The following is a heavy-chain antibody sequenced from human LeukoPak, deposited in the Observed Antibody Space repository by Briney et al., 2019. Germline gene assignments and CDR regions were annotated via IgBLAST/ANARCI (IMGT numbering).Heavy chain of an antibody. CDR2: INTNTGNP. Sequence: ASVKVSCKASGYTFTSYAMNWVRQAPGQGLEWMGWINTNTGNPTYAQGFTGRFVFSLDTSVSTAYLQISSLKAEDTAVYYCARDSGYYDFWSGYYTEGFDYWGQGTLVTVSS. D-gene: IGHD3-3*01. J-gene: IGHJ4*02. CDR1: GYTFTSYA. V-gene: IGHV7-4-1*02. CDR3: ARDSGYYDFWSGYYTEGFDY.